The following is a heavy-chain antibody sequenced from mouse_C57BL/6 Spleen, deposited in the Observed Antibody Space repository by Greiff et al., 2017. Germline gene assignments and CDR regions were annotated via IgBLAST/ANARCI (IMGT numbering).Heavy chain of an antibody. CDR2: IWWDDDK. J-gene: IGHJ2*01. Sequence: ESGPGILQPSQTLSLTCSFSGFSLSTFGMGVGWIRQPSGKGLEWLAHIWWDDDKYYNPALKSRLTISKDTSKNQVFLKIANVDTADTATYYCARIGQLARELVYYFDYWGQGTTLTVSS. CDR1: GFSLSTFGMG. D-gene: IGHD4-1*01. CDR3: ARIGQLARELVYYFDY. V-gene: IGHV8-8*01.